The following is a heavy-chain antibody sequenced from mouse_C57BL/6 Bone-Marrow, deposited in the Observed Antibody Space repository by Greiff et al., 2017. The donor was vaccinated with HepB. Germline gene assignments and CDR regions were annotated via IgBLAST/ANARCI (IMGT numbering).Heavy chain of an antibody. D-gene: IGHD1-1*01. J-gene: IGHJ4*01. CDR1: GFTFSSYG. CDR2: ISSGGSYT. V-gene: IGHV5-6*01. Sequence: EVHLVESGGDLVKPGGSLKLSCAASGFTFSSYGMSWVRQTPDKRLEWVATISSGGSYTYYPDSVKGRFTISRDNAKNTLYLQMSSLKSEDTAMYYCARKKYYYGSSYGEDYAMDYWGQGTSVTVSS. CDR3: ARKKYYYGSSYGEDYAMDY.